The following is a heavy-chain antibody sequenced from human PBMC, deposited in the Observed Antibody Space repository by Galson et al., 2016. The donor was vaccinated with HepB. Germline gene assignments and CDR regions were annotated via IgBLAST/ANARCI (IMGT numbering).Heavy chain of an antibody. CDR2: ISGSGTYM. Sequence: SLRLSCAASGFAFTSYTMNWVRQAPGKGLEWVSSISGSGTYMNYADSMKGRFTISRDNAKNVLFLQIKSLRVEDTAVYFCARDFMGIAVYNWFDPWGQGTLVTVSS. CDR1: GFAFTSYT. V-gene: IGHV3-21*01. CDR3: ARDFMGIAVYNWFDP. J-gene: IGHJ5*02. D-gene: IGHD6-19*01.